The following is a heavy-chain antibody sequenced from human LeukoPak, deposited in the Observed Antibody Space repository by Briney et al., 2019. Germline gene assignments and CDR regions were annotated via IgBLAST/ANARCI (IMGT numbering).Heavy chain of an antibody. Sequence: PGGSLRLSCAASGFIFYNYAMSWVRQAPGKGLEWVSVIGVSGDTTYYADSVKGRFTISRDNSKNTLYLQMNSLRAEDTAVYYCAKADCSSTSCPIDYWGQGTLVTVSS. CDR1: GFIFYNYA. CDR3: AKADCSSTSCPIDY. V-gene: IGHV3-23*01. D-gene: IGHD2-2*01. J-gene: IGHJ4*02. CDR2: IGVSGDTT.